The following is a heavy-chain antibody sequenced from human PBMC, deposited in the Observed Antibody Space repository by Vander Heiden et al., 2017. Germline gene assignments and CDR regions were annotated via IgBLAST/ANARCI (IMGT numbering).Heavy chain of an antibody. CDR3: AKRAVTGTHPDYGMDV. CDR1: GFPCSSGA. D-gene: IGHD1-20*01. Sequence: EVQPLASGRVLLQPGGSLGRSCGACGFPCSSGAMGWVRKAPGKGVDGVSASSGSGCSPYYADSVKGRFTIARDNSKNTLYLQMNSLRAEDTAVYYCAKRAVTGTHPDYGMDVWGQGTTVTVSS. V-gene: IGHV3-23*01. CDR2: SSGSGCSP. J-gene: IGHJ6*02.